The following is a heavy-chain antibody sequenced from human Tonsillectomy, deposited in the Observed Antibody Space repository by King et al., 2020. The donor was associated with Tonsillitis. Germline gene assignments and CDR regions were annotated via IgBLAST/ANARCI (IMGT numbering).Heavy chain of an antibody. Sequence: VQLVESGAEVKKPGASVKVSCKASGYTFTGYYMHWVRQAPGQGLEWLGWINPNRGGKNYAQKFQGRVTMTRDTSISTAYMELSRLRSDDTAVYYCARDSELWFGENDYWGQGTLVTVSS. V-gene: IGHV1-2*02. CDR3: ARDSELWFGENDY. J-gene: IGHJ4*02. CDR2: INPNRGGK. D-gene: IGHD3-10*01. CDR1: GYTFTGYY.